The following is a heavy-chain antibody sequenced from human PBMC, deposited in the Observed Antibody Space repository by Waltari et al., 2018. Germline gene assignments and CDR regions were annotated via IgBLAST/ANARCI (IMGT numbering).Heavy chain of an antibody. CDR3: ARFWSGYYTRGTFDP. J-gene: IGHJ5*02. CDR2: IYYSGRT. V-gene: IGHV4-39*01. Sequence: QLQLQESGPGLVKPSETLSLTCTVSGGSISSSSYYWGWIRQPPGKGLEWIGSIYYSGRTYYNPSLKSRVTISVDTSKNQFSLKLSSVTAADTAVYYCARFWSGYYTRGTFDPWGQGTLVTVSS. CDR1: GGSISSSSYY. D-gene: IGHD3-3*01.